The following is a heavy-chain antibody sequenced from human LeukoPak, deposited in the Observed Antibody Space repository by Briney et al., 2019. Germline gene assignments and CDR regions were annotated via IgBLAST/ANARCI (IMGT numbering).Heavy chain of an antibody. Sequence: NASETLSLTCTVSGGSINSSSHYWGWIRQPPGKGLEWIGSSGNIYYSGSTNYNPSLKSRVTISVDTSKNQFSLKLSSVTAADTAVYYCARHVSYFPGDSSGYYPWGQGTLVTVSS. V-gene: IGHV4-39*01. CDR2: SGNIYYSGST. CDR1: GGSINSSSHY. J-gene: IGHJ5*02. D-gene: IGHD3-22*01. CDR3: ARHVSYFPGDSSGYYP.